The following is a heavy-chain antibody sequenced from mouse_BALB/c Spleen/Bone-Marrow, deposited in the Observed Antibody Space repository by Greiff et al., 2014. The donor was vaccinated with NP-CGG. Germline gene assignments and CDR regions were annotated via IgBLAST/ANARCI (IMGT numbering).Heavy chain of an antibody. D-gene: IGHD1-2*01. V-gene: IGHV14-3*02. Sequence: EVQLQQSGAELVKPGASVKLSCSGSGFNIDDVYMYYLKQRPEQGLEWIGRIDPANGNSEYAPKFRGKATITAGTSSNTAYLQLNSLTSEDTATYYCASFINGEPWFAYWGQGTLVTVSA. J-gene: IGHJ3*01. CDR1: GFNIDDVY. CDR3: ASFINGEPWFAY. CDR2: IDPANGNS.